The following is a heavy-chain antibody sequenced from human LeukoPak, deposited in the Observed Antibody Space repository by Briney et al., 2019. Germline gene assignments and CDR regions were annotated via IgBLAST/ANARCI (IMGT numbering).Heavy chain of an antibody. J-gene: IGHJ5*02. D-gene: IGHD6-13*01. Sequence: SETLSLTCAVYGGSFSGYYWSWIRQPPGKGLEWIGEINHSGSTNYNPSLKSRVTISVDTSKNQFSLKLSSVTAADTAVYYRARGGSSWTGWFDPWGQGTLVTVSS. CDR3: ARGGSSWTGWFDP. CDR2: INHSGST. V-gene: IGHV4-34*01. CDR1: GGSFSGYY.